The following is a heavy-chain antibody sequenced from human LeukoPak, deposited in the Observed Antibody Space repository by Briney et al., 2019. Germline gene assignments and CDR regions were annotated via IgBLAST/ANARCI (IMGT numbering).Heavy chain of an antibody. Sequence: SETLSLTCTVSGGSISSYYWSWIRQPPGKGLEWIGYIYYSGSTNYNPSLKSRVTISVDTSKNQFSLKLGSVTAADTAVYYCASTTLLGFLDYWGQGTLVTVSS. CDR1: GGSISSYY. CDR3: ASTTLLGFLDY. V-gene: IGHV4-59*01. CDR2: IYYSGST. J-gene: IGHJ4*02. D-gene: IGHD2-8*02.